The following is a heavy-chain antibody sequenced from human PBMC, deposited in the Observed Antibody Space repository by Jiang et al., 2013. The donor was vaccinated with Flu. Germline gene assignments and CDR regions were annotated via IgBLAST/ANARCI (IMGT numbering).Heavy chain of an antibody. V-gene: IGHV2-5*01. CDR1: GFSLSTSGVG. D-gene: IGHD3-22*01. Sequence: KPTQTLTLTCTFSGFSLSTSGVGVGWIRQPPGKALEWLALIYWSDGKRYSPSLNSRLTITKDTSKNQAVLTMTNMDPVDTATYYCAHSYDTSGYYRALLDYWGQGTLVTVSS. CDR2: IYWSDGK. CDR3: AHSYDTSGYYRALLDY. J-gene: IGHJ4*02.